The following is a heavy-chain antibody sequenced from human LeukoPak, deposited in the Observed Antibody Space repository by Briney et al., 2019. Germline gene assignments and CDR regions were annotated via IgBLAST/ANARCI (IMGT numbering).Heavy chain of an antibody. D-gene: IGHD6-19*01. V-gene: IGHV5-51*01. Sequence: GESLKISCKGSGYSFTSYWIGWVRQMPGKGLEWMGIIYPGDSDTRYSPSFQGQVTISDDKSISTAYLQWSSLKASDTAMYYCARLVTVAGTDIAEYFQHWGQGTLVTVSS. CDR3: ARLVTVAGTDIAEYFQH. CDR2: IYPGDSDT. CDR1: GYSFTSYW. J-gene: IGHJ1*01.